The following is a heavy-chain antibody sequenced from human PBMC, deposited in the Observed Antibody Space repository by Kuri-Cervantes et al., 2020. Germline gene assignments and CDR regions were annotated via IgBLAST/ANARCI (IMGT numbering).Heavy chain of an antibody. CDR1: GGTFSSYA. CDR2: IIPIFGTA. J-gene: IGHJ5*02. Sequence: SVKVSCKASGGTFSSYAISWVRQAPGQGLEWMGGIIPIFGTANYAQKFQGRVTITADESTSTAYMELSSLRSDDTAVYYCAKDLQWLEWFDPWGQGTLVTVSS. CDR3: AKDLQWLEWFDP. D-gene: IGHD6-19*01. V-gene: IGHV1-69*13.